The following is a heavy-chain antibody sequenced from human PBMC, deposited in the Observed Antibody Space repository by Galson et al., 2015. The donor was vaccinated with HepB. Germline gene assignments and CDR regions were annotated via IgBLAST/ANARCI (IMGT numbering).Heavy chain of an antibody. J-gene: IGHJ4*02. Sequence: LSLTCTVSGYSISSGYYWGWIRQPPGKGLEWIGSIYHSGSTYYNPSLKSRVTISVDTSKNQFSLKLSSVTAADTAVYYCARGRAASIVVVTASYFDYWGQGTLVTVSS. V-gene: IGHV4-38-2*02. CDR3: ARGRAASIVVVTASYFDY. D-gene: IGHD2-21*02. CDR2: IYHSGST. CDR1: GYSISSGYY.